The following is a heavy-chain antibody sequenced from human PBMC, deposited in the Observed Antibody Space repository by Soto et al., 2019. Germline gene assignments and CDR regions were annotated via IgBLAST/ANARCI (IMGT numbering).Heavy chain of an antibody. CDR3: AKDYYYYSSGYYIFDY. Sequence: PGGSLRLSCAASGFTFSSYAMSWVRQAPGKGLEWVSAISGSGGSTYYADSVKGRFTISRDNSKNTLYLQMNSLRAEDTAVYYCAKDYYYYSSGYYIFDYWGQGTLVPVSS. CDR1: GFTFSSYA. CDR2: ISGSGGST. D-gene: IGHD3-22*01. J-gene: IGHJ4*02. V-gene: IGHV3-23*01.